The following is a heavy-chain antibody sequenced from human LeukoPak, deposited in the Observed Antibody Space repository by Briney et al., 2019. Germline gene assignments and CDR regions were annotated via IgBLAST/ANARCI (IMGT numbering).Heavy chain of an antibody. D-gene: IGHD3-10*01. CDR3: ARERSYYGSGTGAADY. J-gene: IGHJ4*02. Sequence: AGGSLRLSCAASGFTLSSYPMSWVPQAPGKGLEGVAALSGSGGSTYYADSVKGRFTISTDNSKNTLYLQMNSLRAEDTAVYYCARERSYYGSGTGAADYWGQGTLVTVSS. V-gene: IGHV3-23*01. CDR2: LSGSGGST. CDR1: GFTLSSYP.